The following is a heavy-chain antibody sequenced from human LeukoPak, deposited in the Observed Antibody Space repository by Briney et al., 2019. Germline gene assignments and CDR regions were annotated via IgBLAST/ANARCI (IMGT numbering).Heavy chain of an antibody. CDR3: ARGVLAAAGFDY. J-gene: IGHJ4*02. CDR2: ISSSSSYI. D-gene: IGHD6-13*01. Sequence: GGSLRLSCAASGFTFSSYSMNWVRQAPGKGLEWVSSISSSSSYIYYADSVKGRFTISRDNAKNSLYLQMNSLRAEDTAVYYCARGVLAAAGFDYWGQGTLVTVSS. CDR1: GFTFSSYS. V-gene: IGHV3-21*01.